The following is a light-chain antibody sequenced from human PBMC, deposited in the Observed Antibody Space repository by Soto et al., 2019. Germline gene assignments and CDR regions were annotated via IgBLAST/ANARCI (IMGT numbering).Light chain of an antibody. V-gene: IGKV1-5*03. Sequence: EIQMTQSPSTLSTYVGDRVTITCRASQSISSWLAWYQQKPGKAPNLLIYKASNLQSGVPSRFSGSGSGTEFTLTISSLQPDDFATYYCQQYKSYPYTFGQGTKLEIK. CDR2: KAS. CDR1: QSISSW. CDR3: QQYKSYPYT. J-gene: IGKJ2*01.